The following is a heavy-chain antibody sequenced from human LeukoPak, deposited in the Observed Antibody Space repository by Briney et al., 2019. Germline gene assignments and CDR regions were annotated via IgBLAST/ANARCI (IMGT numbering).Heavy chain of an antibody. J-gene: IGHJ4*02. CDR1: GGSISTYY. CDR2: ISTSGST. V-gene: IGHV4-4*07. Sequence: SETLSLTCTVSGGSISTYYWSRIRQPAGKGMEWIGRISTSGSTNYNPSLKSRVTMSVDTSKNQFSLKLSSVTAADTAVYYCARSRVAYYFDYWGQGTLVTVSS. CDR3: ARSRVAYYFDY.